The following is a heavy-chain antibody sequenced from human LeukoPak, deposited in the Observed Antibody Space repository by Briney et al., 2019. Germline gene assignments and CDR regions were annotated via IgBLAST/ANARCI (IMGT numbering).Heavy chain of an antibody. V-gene: IGHV4-34*01. Sequence: SETLSLTCAVYGGSFSGYYWSCIRQPPGKGLEWIGEINHSGSTNYNPSLKSRVTISVDTSKNQFSLKLSSVTAADTAVYYCARGNHCSSTSCYRVRWFDPWGQGTLVTVSS. CDR1: GGSFSGYY. CDR3: ARGNHCSSTSCYRVRWFDP. CDR2: INHSGST. J-gene: IGHJ5*02. D-gene: IGHD2-2*01.